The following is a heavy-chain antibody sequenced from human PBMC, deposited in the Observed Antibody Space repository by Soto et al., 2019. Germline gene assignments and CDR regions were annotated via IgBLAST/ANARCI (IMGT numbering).Heavy chain of an antibody. D-gene: IGHD6-19*01. J-gene: IGHJ3*02. Sequence: LSLTCTVSGGSISSYYWSWIRQPPGKGLEWIGYIYYSGSTNYNPSLKSRVTISVDTSKDQFSLKLSSVTAADTAVYYCARVGAVAWGAFDIWGQGTMVTVSS. CDR3: ARVGAVAWGAFDI. CDR2: IYYSGST. V-gene: IGHV4-59*01. CDR1: GGSISSYY.